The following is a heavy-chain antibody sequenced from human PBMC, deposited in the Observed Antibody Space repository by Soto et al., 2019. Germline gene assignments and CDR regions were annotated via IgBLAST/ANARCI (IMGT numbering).Heavy chain of an antibody. D-gene: IGHD6-19*01. Sequence: QVQLVQSGAEVQNPGASVKVSCKTSGYIFINYAMHWVRQAPGQRLEWMGWINGGSGKTEYAQSFQGRVTITSDTSASTVYMELSSLTSEDTAVFYCARSGYSSGWYHWYFDLWGGGTLVTVSS. J-gene: IGHJ2*01. V-gene: IGHV1-3*01. CDR2: INGGSGKT. CDR1: GYIFINYA. CDR3: ARSGYSSGWYHWYFDL.